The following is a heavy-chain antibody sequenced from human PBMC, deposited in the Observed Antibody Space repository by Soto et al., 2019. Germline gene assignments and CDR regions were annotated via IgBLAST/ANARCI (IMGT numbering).Heavy chain of an antibody. Sequence: LGESLKISCKGSGYSFTSYWIGWVRQMPGKGLEWMGIIYPGDSDTRYSPSFQGQVTISADKSISTAYLQWSSLKASDTAMYYCARQNGDYQSNYYYYYMDVWGKGTTVTVSS. D-gene: IGHD4-17*01. J-gene: IGHJ6*03. CDR2: IYPGDSDT. CDR1: GYSFTSYW. CDR3: ARQNGDYQSNYYYYYMDV. V-gene: IGHV5-51*01.